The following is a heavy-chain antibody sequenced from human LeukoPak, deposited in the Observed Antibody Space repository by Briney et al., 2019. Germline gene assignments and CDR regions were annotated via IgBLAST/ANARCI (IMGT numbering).Heavy chain of an antibody. CDR2: IDPSDSYT. D-gene: IGHD3-10*01. CDR1: GYSFNNYW. V-gene: IGHV5-10-1*01. CDR3: ARQNYGSGSPSLDY. Sequence: GESLKISCKGSGYSFNNYWITWLRQMSGKGLEWMGRIDPSDSYTNYSPSFQGHVTISADKSMSTAYLQWSSLEASDTAIYYCARQNYGSGSPSLDYWGQGTLVTVSS. J-gene: IGHJ4*02.